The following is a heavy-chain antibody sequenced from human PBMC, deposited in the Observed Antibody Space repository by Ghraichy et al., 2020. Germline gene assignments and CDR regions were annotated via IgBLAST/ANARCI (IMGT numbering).Heavy chain of an antibody. CDR1: GGSISSSSYY. J-gene: IGHJ5*02. CDR2: IYYSGNT. D-gene: IGHD4-17*01. CDR3: ARISGGDYGHYFPHWFDP. V-gene: IGHV4-39*07. Sequence: SETLSLTCTVSGGSISSSSYYWGWIRQPPGKGLEWIGSIYYSGNTYYNPSLKSRVTISVDTSKNQFSLKLSSVTAADTAVYDCARISGGDYGHYFPHWFDPGGQGTLVTVPP.